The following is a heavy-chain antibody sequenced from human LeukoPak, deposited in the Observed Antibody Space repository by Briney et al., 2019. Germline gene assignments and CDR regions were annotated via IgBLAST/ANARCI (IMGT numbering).Heavy chain of an antibody. CDR3: SRALSNTVRGVGDY. Sequence: GGSLRLSCAASGFTFSSYWMHWVRQAPGKGLVWVSRINSDGSSTSYADSVKGRFTISRDNAKNTLYLQMNSLRVEDTAVYYCSRALSNTVRGVGDYWGQGTLVTVSS. CDR1: GFTFSSYW. J-gene: IGHJ4*02. D-gene: IGHD3-10*01. V-gene: IGHV3-74*01. CDR2: INSDGSST.